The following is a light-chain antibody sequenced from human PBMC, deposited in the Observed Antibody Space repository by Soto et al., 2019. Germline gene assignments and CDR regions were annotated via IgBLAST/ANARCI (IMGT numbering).Light chain of an antibody. V-gene: IGKV1-39*01. CDR1: QSFSNY. CDR3: QQTYTIPWT. Sequence: DIQITRSPSSVSASVGDRITITCRTSQSFSNYLTWYQHKPGKAPKLLIYSATVLQSGVPSRFSGSGSGTDCTLTISRLQPEDSETYYCQQTYTIPWTFGQGTKVDIK. CDR2: SAT. J-gene: IGKJ1*01.